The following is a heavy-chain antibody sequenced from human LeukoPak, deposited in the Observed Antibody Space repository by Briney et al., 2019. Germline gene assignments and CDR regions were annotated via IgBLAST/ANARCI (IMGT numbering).Heavy chain of an antibody. Sequence: PSETLSLTCAVSGGSISSSNWWSWVRQPPGKGLEWIGEIYHSGSTNYNPSLKSRVTISVDKSKNQFSLKLSSVTAADTAVYYCARDQAIVVSDAFDIWGQGTMVTVSS. CDR3: ARDQAIVVSDAFDI. J-gene: IGHJ3*02. V-gene: IGHV4-4*02. D-gene: IGHD3-22*01. CDR2: IYHSGST. CDR1: GGSISSSNW.